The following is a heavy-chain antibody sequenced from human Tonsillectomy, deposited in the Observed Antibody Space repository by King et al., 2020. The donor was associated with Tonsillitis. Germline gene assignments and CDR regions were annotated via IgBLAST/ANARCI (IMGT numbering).Heavy chain of an antibody. V-gene: IGHV3-21*01. CDR1: GFTFSSYS. CDR3: ARELDYYDSSGYYPFDY. CDR2: ISSSSSYI. D-gene: IGHD3-22*01. J-gene: IGHJ4*02. Sequence: VQLVESGGGLVKPGGSLRLSCAASGFTFSSYSMNWVRQAPGKGLEWVSSISSSSSYIYYADSVKGRFTISRDNAKNSLYLEMNSLRAEDTAVYYCARELDYYDSSGYYPFDYWGQGTLVTVSS.